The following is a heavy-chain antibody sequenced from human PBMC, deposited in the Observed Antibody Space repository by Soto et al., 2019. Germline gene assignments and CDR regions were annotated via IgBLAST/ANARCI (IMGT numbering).Heavy chain of an antibody. CDR1: GGPVSSGDYY. D-gene: IGHD5-18*01. Sequence: SETLSLTCTVSGGPVSSGDYYWSWIRQPPGNGLEWIGYIYYSGNTNYNPSLKSRVIISVDTSKNLFSLKLTSVTAADTAVYYCARIPVDTSMIYWLDPWGQGPMMTV. CDR3: ARIPVDTSMIYWLDP. J-gene: IGHJ5*02. CDR2: IYYSGNT. V-gene: IGHV4-61*08.